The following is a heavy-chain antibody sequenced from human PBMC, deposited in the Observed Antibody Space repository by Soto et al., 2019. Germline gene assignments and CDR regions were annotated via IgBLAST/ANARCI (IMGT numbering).Heavy chain of an antibody. CDR1: GYTFTSYY. J-gene: IGHJ6*03. CDR2: ISAYNGNT. D-gene: IGHD5-12*01. CDR3: ARDAESGYDSPLYGYYYYYMDV. V-gene: IGHV1-18*04. Sequence: ASVKVSCKASGYTFTSYYMHWVRQAPGQGLEWMGRISAYNGNTNYAQKLQGRVTMTTDTSTSTAYMELRSLRSEDTAVYYCARDAESGYDSPLYGYYYYYMDVWGKGTTVTVSS.